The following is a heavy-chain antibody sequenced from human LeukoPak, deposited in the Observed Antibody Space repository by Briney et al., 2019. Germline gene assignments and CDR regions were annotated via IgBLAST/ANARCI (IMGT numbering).Heavy chain of an antibody. D-gene: IGHD2-2*01. J-gene: IGHJ4*02. V-gene: IGHV3-49*04. CDR2: IRSKAYGGTT. CDR3: TGTPWGYQLSNPLYYFDY. Sequence: GGSLRLSCTASGFTFGDYAMSWVRQAPGKGLEWVGFIRSKAYGGTTEYAASVKGRFTISRDDSKSIAYLQMNSLKTEDTAVYYCTGTPWGYQLSNPLYYFDYWGQGTLVTVSS. CDR1: GFTFGDYA.